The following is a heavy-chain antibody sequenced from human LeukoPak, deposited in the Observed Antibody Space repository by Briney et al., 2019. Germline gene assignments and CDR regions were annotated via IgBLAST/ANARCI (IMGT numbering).Heavy chain of an antibody. V-gene: IGHV3-30*18. CDR3: AKDSDRWFFDF. Sequence: GGSLRLSCAASGFTFSSYGMHWVRQAPGKGLEWVAVISYDGSNKYYADSVKGRFTISRDNSKNTLYLQMNSLRAEDTAVYYCAKDSDRWFFDFWGQGTLVTVSS. CDR2: ISYDGSNK. CDR1: GFTFSSYG. J-gene: IGHJ4*02. D-gene: IGHD2-15*01.